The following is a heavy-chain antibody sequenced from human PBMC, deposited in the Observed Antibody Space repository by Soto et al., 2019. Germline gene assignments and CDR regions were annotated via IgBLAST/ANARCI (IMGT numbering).Heavy chain of an antibody. CDR2: IGTAGDT. V-gene: IGHV3-13*01. Sequence: EVQLVASGGNLVQPGGSLRLSCEASGFTFSGFDMHWVRQPTGKGLEWVSTIGTAGDTYYAVSVKGRFTISRDNAKNSLSLQMNSLRAGDTAVYYCGKERRGRGWFVCSYWGQGILVTVSS. CDR1: GFTFSGFD. CDR3: GKERRGRGWFVCSY. D-gene: IGHD6-19*01. J-gene: IGHJ4*02.